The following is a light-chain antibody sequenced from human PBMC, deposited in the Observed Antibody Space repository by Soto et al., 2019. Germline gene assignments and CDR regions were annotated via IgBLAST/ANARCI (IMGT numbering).Light chain of an antibody. CDR2: WAS. J-gene: IGKJ1*01. CDR3: QQYYSTPPT. Sequence: DIVMTQSPDSLAVSLGERATINCKSSQRVLYSSNNKNYLAWYQQKPGQPTKLLIYWASTRETGVPDRFSGSGSGTDFTLTISSLQAEDVAVYYCQQYYSTPPTFGQGTKVEIK. CDR1: QRVLYSSNNKNY. V-gene: IGKV4-1*01.